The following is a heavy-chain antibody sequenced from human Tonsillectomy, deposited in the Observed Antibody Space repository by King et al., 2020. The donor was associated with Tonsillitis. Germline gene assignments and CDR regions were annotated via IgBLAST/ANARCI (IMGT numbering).Heavy chain of an antibody. CDR2: ISYDGSNK. J-gene: IGHJ3*02. D-gene: IGHD1-26*01. Sequence: QLVQSGGGVVQPGRSLRLSCAASGFTFSSYAMHWVRQAPGKGLEWVAVISYDGSNKYYADSVKGRFTISRDNSKNTLYLQMNSLRAEDTAVYYCARDQDCIVVDAFDIWGEGTMVTVSS. CDR1: GFTFSSYA. CDR3: ARDQDCIVVDAFDI. V-gene: IGHV3-30-3*01.